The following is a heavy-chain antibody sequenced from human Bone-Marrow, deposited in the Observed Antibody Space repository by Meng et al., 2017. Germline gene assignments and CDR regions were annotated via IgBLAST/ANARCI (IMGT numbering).Heavy chain of an antibody. J-gene: IGHJ4*02. D-gene: IGHD6-13*01. Sequence: VGSGGGWVKPGGFRRLSCVAYGFSFPDAWMSWVRQAPGKGLEWVGRIKSNSDGGTTDYAAPVKGRFTISRDDSKNTLYLQMNSLITEDTAVYFCATGAAAADHWGQGTLVTVSS. CDR1: GFSFPDAW. CDR3: ATGAAAADH. CDR2: IKSNSDGGTT. V-gene: IGHV3-15*01.